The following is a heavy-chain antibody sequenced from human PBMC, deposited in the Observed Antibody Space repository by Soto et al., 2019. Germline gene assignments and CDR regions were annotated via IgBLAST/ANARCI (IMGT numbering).Heavy chain of an antibody. CDR3: ARGLGVVNAGYYYYYMDV. D-gene: IGHD3-3*01. J-gene: IGHJ6*03. CDR1: GGSFSGYY. Sequence: SETLSLTCAVYGGSFSGYYWSWIRQPPGKGLEWIGEINHSGSTNYNPSLKSRVTISVDTSKNQFSLKLSSVTAADTALYYCARGLGVVNAGYYYYYMDVWGKGTTVTVSS. CDR2: INHSGST. V-gene: IGHV4-34*01.